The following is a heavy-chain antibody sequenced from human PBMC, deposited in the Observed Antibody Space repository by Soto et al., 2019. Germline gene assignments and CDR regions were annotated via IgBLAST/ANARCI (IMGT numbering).Heavy chain of an antibody. Sequence: QVQLVESGGGVVQPGRSLRLSCAASGFTFRSYGMHWVRQAPGKGLEWVAVISYDGSNKYYADSVEGRFTISRDNSKNTLYLQMNSLRAEDTAVYYCAKGLLVAVAGKRGCPYYYGMDFWGHGTTVT. CDR2: ISYDGSNK. D-gene: IGHD6-19*01. J-gene: IGHJ6*02. CDR1: GFTFRSYG. CDR3: AKGLLVAVAGKRGCPYYYGMDF. V-gene: IGHV3-30*18.